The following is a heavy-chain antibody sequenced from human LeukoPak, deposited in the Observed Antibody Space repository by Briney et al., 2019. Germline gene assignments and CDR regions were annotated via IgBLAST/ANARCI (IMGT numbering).Heavy chain of an antibody. V-gene: IGHV3-23*01. CDR3: AKDIHSSWYEPPYFDY. CDR1: GFTFSSYA. J-gene: IGHJ4*02. Sequence: PGGSLRLSCAASGFTFSSYAMSWVRQAPGKGLEWVSAISGSGGSTYYADPVKGRFTISRDNSKNTLYLQMNSLRAEDTAVCYCAKDIHSSWYEPPYFDYWGQGTLVTVSS. CDR2: ISGSGGST. D-gene: IGHD6-13*01.